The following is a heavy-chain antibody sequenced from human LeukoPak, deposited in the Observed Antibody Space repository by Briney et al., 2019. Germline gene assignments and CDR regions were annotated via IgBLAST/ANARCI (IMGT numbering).Heavy chain of an antibody. V-gene: IGHV3-23*01. Sequence: GGSLRLSCAGSGFTFSSYAMSWIRQAPGQGLEWVSVISDSGDYTSYADSVRGRFTISRDNSRNTLYLQMISLRPEDTAVYYCAKDTSIGKYCTNGVCSPFDYWGQGTLVTVSS. CDR1: GFTFSSYA. J-gene: IGHJ4*02. CDR3: AKDTSIGKYCTNGVCSPFDY. D-gene: IGHD2-8*01. CDR2: ISDSGDYT.